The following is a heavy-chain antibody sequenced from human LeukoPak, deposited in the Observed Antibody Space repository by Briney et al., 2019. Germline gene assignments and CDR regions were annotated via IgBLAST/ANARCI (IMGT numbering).Heavy chain of an antibody. D-gene: IGHD3-22*01. CDR2: ISDSGGST. Sequence: PPGGSLRLSCAVSGITLSNYGMSWVRQAPGKGLEWVAGISDSGGSTNYADSVKGRFTISRDNPKNTLYLQMNSLRAEDTAVYFCARRGVVIRVILVGFHKGAFYFDSWGQGALVTVSS. V-gene: IGHV3-23*01. J-gene: IGHJ4*02. CDR1: GITLSNYG. CDR3: ARRGVVIRVILVGFHKGAFYFDS.